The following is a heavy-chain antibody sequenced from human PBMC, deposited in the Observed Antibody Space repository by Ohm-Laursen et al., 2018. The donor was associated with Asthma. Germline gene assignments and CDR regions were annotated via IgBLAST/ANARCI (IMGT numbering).Heavy chain of an antibody. D-gene: IGHD2-21*02. J-gene: IGHJ4*02. V-gene: IGHV4-39*01. CDR2: IYYSGST. CDR1: GGSISSSSYY. Sequence: SETLSLTCSVSGGSISSSSYYWGWIRQPPGKGLERIGSIYYSGSTYYNPSLKSRVTISGDTSKNQFSLKLSSVTAADTAVYYCARRGGYCGGDCYTDYFDYWGQGTLVTVSS. CDR3: ARRGGYCGGDCYTDYFDY.